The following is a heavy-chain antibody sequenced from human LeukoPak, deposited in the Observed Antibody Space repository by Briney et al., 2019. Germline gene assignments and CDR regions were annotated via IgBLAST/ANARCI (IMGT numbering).Heavy chain of an antibody. V-gene: IGHV1-2*02. CDR1: GYTFTDYY. D-gene: IGHD6-19*01. J-gene: IGHJ4*02. CDR2: IQPNTGVT. CDR3: AKDSKSGWLSPDY. Sequence: ASVNVSCKAFGYTFTDYYIHWLRQAPGQGPEWMREIQPNTGVTLYAQRFQGRVTVTRDTSITTAYMELSSLTSDDTAIYYCAKDSKSGWLSPDYWGQGTQVTVSS.